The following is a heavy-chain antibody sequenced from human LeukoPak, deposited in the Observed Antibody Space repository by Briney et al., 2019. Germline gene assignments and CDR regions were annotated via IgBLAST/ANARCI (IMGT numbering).Heavy chain of an antibody. Sequence: PGGSLRLSCAASGFTFSSYSMNWVRQAPGKGLEWVSSISSSSSYIYYADSVKGRFTIPRDNAKNSLYLQMNSLRAEDTAVYYCATYTGYSSSWDAFDIWGQGTMVTVSS. J-gene: IGHJ3*02. CDR2: ISSSSSYI. D-gene: IGHD6-13*01. CDR3: ATYTGYSSSWDAFDI. V-gene: IGHV3-21*01. CDR1: GFTFSSYS.